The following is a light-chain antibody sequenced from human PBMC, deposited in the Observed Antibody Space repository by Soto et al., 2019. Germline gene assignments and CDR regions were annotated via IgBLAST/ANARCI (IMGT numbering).Light chain of an antibody. CDR2: LNSDGTH. J-gene: IGLJ3*02. CDR1: SGHSSYA. V-gene: IGLV4-69*01. Sequence: QPVLTQSPSASASLGASVKLTCTLSSGHSSYAIAWHQQQPEKGPRYLMKLNSDGTHSKGDGIPDRFSGSSSGAERYLAISSLQPEDEADYYCQAWGPGFRVFGGGTKVTVL. CDR3: QAWGPGFRV.